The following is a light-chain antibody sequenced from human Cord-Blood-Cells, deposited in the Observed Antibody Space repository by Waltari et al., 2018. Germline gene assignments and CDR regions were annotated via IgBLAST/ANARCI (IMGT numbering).Light chain of an antibody. J-gene: IGLJ3*02. Sequence: QSALTQPRSVSGSPGQSVTISCTGTSSDVGGYNYVSWYQQHPGKAPKLMIYEVSKRPSGVPGRFSGSKSGNTASLTISGLQAEDEADYYCCSYAGSYTWVFGGGTKLTVL. V-gene: IGLV2-11*01. CDR2: EVS. CDR3: CSYAGSYTWV. CDR1: SSDVGGYNY.